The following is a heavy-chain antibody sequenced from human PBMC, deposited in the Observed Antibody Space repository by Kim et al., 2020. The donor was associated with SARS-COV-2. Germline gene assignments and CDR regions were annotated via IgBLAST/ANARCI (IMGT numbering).Heavy chain of an antibody. J-gene: IGHJ4*02. V-gene: IGHV1-69*13. Sequence: SVKVSCKASGGTFSSYAISWVRQAPGQGLEWMGGIIPIFGTANYAQKFQGRVTITADESTSTAYMELSSLRSEDTAVYYCARAPRYYDSSGLIDYWGQGTLVTVSS. CDR3: ARAPRYYDSSGLIDY. CDR1: GGTFSSYA. D-gene: IGHD3-22*01. CDR2: IIPIFGTA.